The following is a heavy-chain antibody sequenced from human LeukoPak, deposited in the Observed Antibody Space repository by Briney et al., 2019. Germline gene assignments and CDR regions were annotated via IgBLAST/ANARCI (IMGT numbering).Heavy chain of an antibody. CDR2: ISSSSSTI. J-gene: IGHJ4*02. Sequence: WGSLRLSCVASGFTFSSYSMNWVRQAPGKGLEWVSYISSSSSTIYYADSVKGRFTISRDNAKNSLYLQMNSLRAEDTAVYYCARGDLGYCSSTSCPPFDYWGQGTLVTVSS. D-gene: IGHD2-2*01. V-gene: IGHV3-48*01. CDR1: GFTFSSYS. CDR3: ARGDLGYCSSTSCPPFDY.